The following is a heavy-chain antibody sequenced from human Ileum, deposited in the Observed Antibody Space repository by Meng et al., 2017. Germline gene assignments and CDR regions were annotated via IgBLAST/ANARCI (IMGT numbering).Heavy chain of an antibody. D-gene: IGHD3-10*01. CDR2: IATSGTP. CDR3: AREGLGGGVIKVDS. V-gene: IGHV4-61*01. CDR1: HGSVSSNRHY. Sequence: QVQLQTPAPVPGTSSQTPSSTAKIAHGSVSSNRHYWPCMRHAPGKALDWIGYIATSGTPNYTPSLKSRRTMSVDTSKNQFSLKLSSVTAADTAVYYCAREGLGGGVIKVDSWGQGTLVTVSS. J-gene: IGHJ4*02.